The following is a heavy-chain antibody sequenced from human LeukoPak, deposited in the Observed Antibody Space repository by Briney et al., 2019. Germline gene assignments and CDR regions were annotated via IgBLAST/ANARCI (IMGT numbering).Heavy chain of an antibody. CDR2: INSEGSST. D-gene: IGHD3-16*02. J-gene: IGHJ4*02. CDR1: GFTFSSYW. V-gene: IGHV3-74*01. CDR3: ARGDYVWGSYRPFDY. Sequence: GGSLRLSCAASGFTFSSYWMHWVRQAPGKGLVWVSRINSEGSSTSYADSVKGRFTISRDNAKNTLYLQMNSLRAEDTAVYYCARGDYVWGSYRPFDYWGQGTLVTVSP.